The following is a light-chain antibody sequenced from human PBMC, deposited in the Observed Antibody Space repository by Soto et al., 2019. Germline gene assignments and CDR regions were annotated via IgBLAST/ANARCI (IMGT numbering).Light chain of an antibody. CDR1: TSNIGSNY. CDR2: RNN. Sequence: QSVLTQPPSASGTPGQGVTISCSGSTSNIGSNYVYWYQRLPGTAPKLLIYRNNQRPSGVPDRFSGSKSGTSASLAISGLRSDDEADYFCATWDDSLNGFDVFGTGTKVTVL. V-gene: IGLV1-47*01. CDR3: ATWDDSLNGFDV. J-gene: IGLJ1*01.